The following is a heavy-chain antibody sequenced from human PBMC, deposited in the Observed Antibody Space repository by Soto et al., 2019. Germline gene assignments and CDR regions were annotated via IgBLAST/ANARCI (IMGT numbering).Heavy chain of an antibody. J-gene: IGHJ4*02. Sequence: ASVKVSCKASGYTFTSYGISWVRQAPGQGLEWMGWISAYNGNTNYAQKLQGRVTMTTDTSTSTAYMELRSLRSDDTAVYYCARDLGQLGIDSRPYWGQGTLVTVSS. CDR2: ISAYNGNT. CDR3: ARDLGQLGIDSRPY. D-gene: IGHD7-27*01. V-gene: IGHV1-18*01. CDR1: GYTFTSYG.